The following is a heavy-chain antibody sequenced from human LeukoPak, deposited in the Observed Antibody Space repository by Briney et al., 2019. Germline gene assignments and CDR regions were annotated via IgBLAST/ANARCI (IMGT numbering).Heavy chain of an antibody. D-gene: IGHD3-16*02. CDR2: MYSGGDI. J-gene: IGHJ4*02. V-gene: IGHV3-53*01. Sequence: HAGGSLRLSCAASGFILSSNYMNWVRQAPGKGLEWVSIMYSGGDIYYADSVRGRFTISRDNSKNTLYLQMNSLRAEDTAVYYCASLYYDYVWGSYPPGDYWGQGTLVTVSS. CDR3: ASLYYDYVWGSYPPGDY. CDR1: GFILSSNY.